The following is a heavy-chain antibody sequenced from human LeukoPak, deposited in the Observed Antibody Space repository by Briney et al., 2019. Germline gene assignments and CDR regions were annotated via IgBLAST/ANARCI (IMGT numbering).Heavy chain of an antibody. CDR1: GYIFTDYY. V-gene: IGHV1-2*02. J-gene: IGHJ4*02. CDR2: INPNSGGT. D-gene: IGHD3-10*01. CDR3: ARDLEGYHYGSGNYPQ. Sequence: RASVKVSCKASGYIFTDYYIHWVRQAPGQGLEWMGFINPNSGGTNYAQKFQGRVTMTRDTSISTAYMELSSLTSDDTAVYYCARDLEGYHYGSGNYPQWGQGTLITVSS.